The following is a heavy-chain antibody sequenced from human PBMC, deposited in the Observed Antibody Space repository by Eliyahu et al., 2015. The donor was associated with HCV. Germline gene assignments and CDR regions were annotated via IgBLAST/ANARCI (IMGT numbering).Heavy chain of an antibody. Sequence: QVQLVESGGGVVQPGRSLRLSCAASGFXFSXYGMHWXRQAPGKGLEWVAVIWYDGSNKYYADSVKGRFTISRDNSKNTLYLQMNSLRAEDTAVYYCARGERAWEPPGYYWGQGTLVTVSS. CDR1: GFXFSXYG. CDR3: ARGERAWEPPGYY. D-gene: IGHD1-26*01. V-gene: IGHV3-33*01. CDR2: IWYDGSNK. J-gene: IGHJ4*02.